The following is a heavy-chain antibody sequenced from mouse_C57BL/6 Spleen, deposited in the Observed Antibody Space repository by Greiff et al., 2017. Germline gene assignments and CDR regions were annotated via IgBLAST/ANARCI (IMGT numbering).Heavy chain of an antibody. J-gene: IGHJ2*01. Sequence: QVQLQQPGAELVMPGASVKLSCKASGYTFTSYWMHWVKQRPGQGLEWIGEIDPSDSYTNYNQKFKGKSTLTVDKSSSTADMQLSSLTSEDSAVYYCASRREAGEGFDYWGQGTTLTVSS. CDR2: IDPSDSYT. D-gene: IGHD3-2*02. CDR3: ASRREAGEGFDY. V-gene: IGHV1-69*01. CDR1: GYTFTSYW.